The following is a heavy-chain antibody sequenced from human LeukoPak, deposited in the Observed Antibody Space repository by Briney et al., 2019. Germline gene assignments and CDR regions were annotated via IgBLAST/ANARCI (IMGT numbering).Heavy chain of an antibody. Sequence: EGSLRLSCAASGFTFSNAWMSWVRQAPGKGLEWVGRIKSKTDGGTTDYAAPVKGRFTISRDDSKNTLYLQMNSLKTEDTAVYYCTTDSPVYSDYVGDWFDPWGQGTLVTVSS. J-gene: IGHJ5*02. V-gene: IGHV3-15*01. CDR1: GFTFSNAW. CDR2: IKSKTDGGTT. D-gene: IGHD4-11*01. CDR3: TTDSPVYSDYVGDWFDP.